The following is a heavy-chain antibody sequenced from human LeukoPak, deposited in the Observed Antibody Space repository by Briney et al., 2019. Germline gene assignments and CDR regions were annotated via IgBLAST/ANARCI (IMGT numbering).Heavy chain of an antibody. J-gene: IGHJ5*02. CDR1: GGSISSYY. Sequence: SETLSLTCTVSGGSISSYYWSWIRQPAGKGLEWIGRIYTSGSTNYNPSLKSRVTMSVDTSKNQFSLKLSSVTAADTAVYYCARGQYIVVVPAAEGVNWFDPWGQGTLVTVSS. CDR3: ARGQYIVVVPAAEGVNWFDP. CDR2: IYTSGST. V-gene: IGHV4-4*07. D-gene: IGHD2-2*01.